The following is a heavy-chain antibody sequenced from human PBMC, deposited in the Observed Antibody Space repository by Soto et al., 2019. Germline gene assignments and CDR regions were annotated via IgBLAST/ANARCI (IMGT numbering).Heavy chain of an antibody. Sequence: QVQLQESGPGLAKPSETLSLTCTVSGGSISNSVYSWGWVRQSPEKGLEYIGSISYSGNAYYNPSRKSRVTMSVDASKNQFSLKLSSLTAADSAVYYCARRDWYFDLWGRGTLVTVSS. J-gene: IGHJ2*01. CDR3: ARRDWYFDL. V-gene: IGHV4-39*01. CDR1: GGSISNSVYS. CDR2: ISYSGNA.